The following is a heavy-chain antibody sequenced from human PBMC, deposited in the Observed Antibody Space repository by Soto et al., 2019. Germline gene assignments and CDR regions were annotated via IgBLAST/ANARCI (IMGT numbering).Heavy chain of an antibody. CDR3: AREVRTPHPFDP. V-gene: IGHV3-33*01. CDR1: GYTFRSDG. CDR2: IWYDGSNK. D-gene: IGHD3-22*01. Sequence: QVQLVESGGGVVQPGRSLRLSCAASGYTFRSDGMHWVRQAPGKGLEWVAVIWYDGSNKYYADSVKGRFTISRDNSKNTLYLQMNSLRAEDTAVYYCAREVRTPHPFDPWGQGTLVTVSS. J-gene: IGHJ5*02.